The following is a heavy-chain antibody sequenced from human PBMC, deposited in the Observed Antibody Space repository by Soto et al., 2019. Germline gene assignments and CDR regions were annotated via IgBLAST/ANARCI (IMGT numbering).Heavy chain of an antibody. Sequence: GGSLRLSCAASGFTFNTYAMAWVRQVPGKGLEWVSAISGSGGSTYYADSVKGRFTISRDNSKNTLYLQMNSLRAEDAAVYYCAKDTRISVAGTDAFGYWGQGTLVTVSS. V-gene: IGHV3-23*01. D-gene: IGHD6-19*01. J-gene: IGHJ4*02. CDR1: GFTFNTYA. CDR3: AKDTRISVAGTDAFGY. CDR2: ISGSGGST.